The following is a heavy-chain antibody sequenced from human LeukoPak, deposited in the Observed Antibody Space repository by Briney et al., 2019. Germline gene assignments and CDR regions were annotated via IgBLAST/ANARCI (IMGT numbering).Heavy chain of an antibody. V-gene: IGHV6-1*01. CDR1: GDSVSNYNAV. Sequence: SQTLSLTCAISGDSVSNYNAVWNWIRQSPSRGLEWLGRTYYRSKWHYDYAESVKRRITVNPDTSKNQFSLQLNSVTPEDTAVYYCARQSSTDYYYYGLDAWGQGTTVAVSS. J-gene: IGHJ6*02. CDR3: ARQSSTDYYYYGLDA. D-gene: IGHD1-1*01. CDR2: TYYRSKWHY.